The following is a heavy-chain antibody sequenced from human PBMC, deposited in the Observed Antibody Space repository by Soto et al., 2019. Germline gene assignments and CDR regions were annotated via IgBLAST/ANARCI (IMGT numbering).Heavy chain of an antibody. CDR3: ARDLAWGSGRDVVSEDWLDP. CDR1: GYNFNDYG. D-gene: IGHD3-10*01. CDR2: INGHNGQT. J-gene: IGHJ5*02. V-gene: IGHV1-18*01. Sequence: QVHLVQSGAEVKKPGASVKVSCKASGYNFNDYGITWVRQAPGQGLEWMGWINGHNGQTIYGQNLQGRVTMTTDSSTSTGYMEVRSVRSDDTAVYYCARDLAWGSGRDVVSEDWLDPWGQGTLVTVSS.